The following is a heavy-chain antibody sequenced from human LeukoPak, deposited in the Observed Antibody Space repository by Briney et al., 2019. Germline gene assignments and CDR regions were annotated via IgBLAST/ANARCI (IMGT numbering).Heavy chain of an antibody. CDR2: ISAYNGNS. Sequence: ASVKVSCKASGYTFTSFGISWVRQAPGQGPEWVGWISAYNGNSNYVQNLQGRVTVTTDTSTNTAYMELRSLRSDDTAVYYCARGGSSGWYSYYYYGMDVWGQGTTVTVSS. D-gene: IGHD6-19*01. CDR3: ARGGSSGWYSYYYYGMDV. V-gene: IGHV1-18*01. CDR1: GYTFTSFG. J-gene: IGHJ6*02.